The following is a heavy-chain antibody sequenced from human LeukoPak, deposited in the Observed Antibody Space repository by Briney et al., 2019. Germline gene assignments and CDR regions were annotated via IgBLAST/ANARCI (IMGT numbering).Heavy chain of an antibody. Sequence: ASVKVSCKASGGTFSSYAISWVRQAPGQGLEWMGGIIPIFGTANYAQKFQGRVTMTRDTSISTAYMELSRLRSDDTAVYYCARMYSSSSDYWGQGTLVTVSS. V-gene: IGHV1-69*05. CDR3: ARMYSSSSDY. CDR1: GGTFSSYA. D-gene: IGHD6-6*01. CDR2: IIPIFGTA. J-gene: IGHJ4*02.